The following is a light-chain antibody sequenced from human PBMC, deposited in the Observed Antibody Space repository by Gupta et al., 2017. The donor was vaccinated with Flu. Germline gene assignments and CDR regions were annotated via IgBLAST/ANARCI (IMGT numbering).Light chain of an antibody. Sequence: ATLLLSPGDRAILSCRASQSVNIYLAWYEQKPGQPPRLLMFDASKRAAGIPDRFSGSGSGTDFTLTISTREQEDFAVYYCQQRSGLPMYTFGQGTKLE. J-gene: IGKJ2*01. CDR1: QSVNIY. CDR2: DAS. CDR3: QQRSGLPMYT. V-gene: IGKV3-11*01.